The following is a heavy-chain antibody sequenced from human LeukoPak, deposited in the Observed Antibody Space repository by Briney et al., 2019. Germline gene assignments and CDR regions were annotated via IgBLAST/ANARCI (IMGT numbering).Heavy chain of an antibody. Sequence: RGGSLRLSCAASGFTFSSYCMSWVRQAPGQGLEWVANIKQDGGGKNYADSVKGRFTISRDNAKNSLYLQMNSLRAEDTAVYYCARIVATQYYYYMDGWGKGTTVTVSS. CDR2: IKQDGGGK. CDR1: GFTFSSYC. D-gene: IGHD5-12*01. CDR3: ARIVATQYYYYMDG. J-gene: IGHJ6*03. V-gene: IGHV3-7*01.